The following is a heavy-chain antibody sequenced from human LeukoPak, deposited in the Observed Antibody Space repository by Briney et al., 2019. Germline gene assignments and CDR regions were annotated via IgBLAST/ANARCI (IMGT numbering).Heavy chain of an antibody. D-gene: IGHD1-20*01. Sequence: PSETLSLTCTVSGGSISSGGYYWSWIRQPPGKGLEWIGYIYHSGSTYYNPSLKSRVTISVDRSKNQFSLKLSSVTAADTAVYYCASQRGGYNWSLDYWGQGTLVTVSS. J-gene: IGHJ4*02. CDR2: IYHSGST. CDR3: ASQRGGYNWSLDY. CDR1: GGSISSGGYY. V-gene: IGHV4-30-2*01.